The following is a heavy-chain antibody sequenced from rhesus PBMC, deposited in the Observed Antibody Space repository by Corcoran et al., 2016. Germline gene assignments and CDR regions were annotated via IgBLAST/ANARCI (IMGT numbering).Heavy chain of an antibody. J-gene: IGHJ4*01. V-gene: IGHV4-169*01. CDR3: ASGVIFDY. CDR1: GGSISSSY. Sequence: QLQLQESGPGLVKPSETLSVTCAVSGGSISSSYWSWIRQAPGKVLGWIGDSNGGGWSTNYNPCLKIRVSLSVATSWDQLSLRLSSVTTADTAVYYCASGVIFDYWGQGVLVTVSS. D-gene: IGHD3-34*01. CDR2: SNGGGWST.